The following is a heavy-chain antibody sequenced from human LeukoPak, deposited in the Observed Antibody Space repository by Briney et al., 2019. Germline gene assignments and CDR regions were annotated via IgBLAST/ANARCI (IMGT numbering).Heavy chain of an antibody. CDR3: ARYSDTGYSSSWYSTPFDY. CDR1: GFTFRSYS. CDR2: ISSSSSYI. D-gene: IGHD6-13*01. Sequence: GGSLRLSCAASGFTFRSYSMKWVRQAPGKGLEWVSSISSSSSYIYYVDSVKGRFTISRDNAKNLLYLQMNRQRAEDTAVYYCARYSDTGYSSSWYSTPFDYWGQGTLVTVSS. J-gene: IGHJ4*02. V-gene: IGHV3-21*06.